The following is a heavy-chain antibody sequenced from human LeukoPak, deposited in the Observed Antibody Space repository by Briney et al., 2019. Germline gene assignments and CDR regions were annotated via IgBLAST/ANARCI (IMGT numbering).Heavy chain of an antibody. J-gene: IGHJ4*02. CDR2: INPSGGTR. CDR3: ASLGYCSSTSCPQGY. Sequence: ASVKVSCKASGYSFTTYYMHWVRQAPGQGLEWMGIINPSGGTRSYTQKFQGRVTMTRDTSISTAYMELSRLRSDDTAVYYCASLGYCSSTSCPQGYWGQGTLVTVSS. D-gene: IGHD2-2*01. V-gene: IGHV1-46*01. CDR1: GYSFTTYY.